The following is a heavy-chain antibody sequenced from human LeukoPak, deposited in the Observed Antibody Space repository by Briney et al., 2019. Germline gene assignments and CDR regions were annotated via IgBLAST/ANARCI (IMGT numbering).Heavy chain of an antibody. V-gene: IGHV3-48*04. J-gene: IGHJ4*02. Sequence: GGSLRLSCAASGFTFSSYSMNWVRQAPGKGLEWVSYISSSSSTIYYADSVKGRFTISRDNAKNSLYLQMNSLRAEDTAVYYCARGPAYYYDSSGSDYWGQGTLVTVSS. CDR1: GFTFSSYS. CDR2: ISSSSSTI. D-gene: IGHD3-22*01. CDR3: ARGPAYYYDSSGSDY.